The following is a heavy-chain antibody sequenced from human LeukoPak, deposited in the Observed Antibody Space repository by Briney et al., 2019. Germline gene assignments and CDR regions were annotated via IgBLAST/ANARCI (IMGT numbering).Heavy chain of an antibody. D-gene: IGHD3-9*01. V-gene: IGHV1-2*02. CDR2: INPNSGGT. Sequence: AASVKVSCKASGYAFTGYYMHWVRQAPGQGLEWMGWINPNSGGTNYAQKFQGRVTMTRDTSISAAYMELSRLRSDDTAVYYCARDLHDILTGYYGAFDIWGQGTMVTVSS. CDR1: GYAFTGYY. J-gene: IGHJ3*02. CDR3: ARDLHDILTGYYGAFDI.